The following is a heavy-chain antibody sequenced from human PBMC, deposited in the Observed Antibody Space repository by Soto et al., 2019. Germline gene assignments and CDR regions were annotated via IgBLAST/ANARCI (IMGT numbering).Heavy chain of an antibody. CDR1: GGSFSGYY. Sequence: QVQLQQWGAGLLKPSETLSLTCAVYGGSFSGYYWSWIRQPPGKGLEWIGEINHSGSTNYTPSLKSRVTISVDTSKNQFSLKLSSVTAADTAVYYCARVSRYFYGDQYYFDYWGQGTLVTVSS. D-gene: IGHD4-17*01. J-gene: IGHJ4*02. CDR2: INHSGST. V-gene: IGHV4-34*01. CDR3: ARVSRYFYGDQYYFDY.